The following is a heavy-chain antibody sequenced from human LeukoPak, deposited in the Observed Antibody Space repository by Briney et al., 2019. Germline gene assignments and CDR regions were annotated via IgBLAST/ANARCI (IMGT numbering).Heavy chain of an antibody. CDR1: GYSISSGYY. CDR3: ARSPRSSLGWFDP. V-gene: IGHV4-38-2*02. Sequence: SETLSLTCTVSGYSISSGYYWGWIRQPPGKGLEWIGSIYHSGSTYYNPSLKSRVTISVDTSKNQFSLKLSSVTAADTAVYYCARSPRSSLGWFDPWGQGTLVTVSS. D-gene: IGHD7-27*01. CDR2: IYHSGST. J-gene: IGHJ5*02.